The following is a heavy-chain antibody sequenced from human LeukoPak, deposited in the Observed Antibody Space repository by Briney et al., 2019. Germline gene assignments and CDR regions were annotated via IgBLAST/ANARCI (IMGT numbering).Heavy chain of an antibody. J-gene: IGHJ6*03. CDR3: ARIATVGDEPDYYYNYMDV. Sequence: PGRSLRLSCAASGFTFNNYAMHWVRQAPGQGLEWVALIWPNGNDKYYADSVKGRYTISRDNSNNTLYLQMNNLRAEDTAVYYCARIATVGDEPDYYYNYMDVWGKGTKVTVSS. CDR2: IWPNGNDK. V-gene: IGHV3-33*01. D-gene: IGHD1-26*01. CDR1: GFTFNNYA.